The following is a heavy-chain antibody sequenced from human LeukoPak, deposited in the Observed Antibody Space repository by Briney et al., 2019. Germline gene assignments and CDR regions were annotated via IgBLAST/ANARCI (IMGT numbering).Heavy chain of an antibody. CDR2: ISYDGSNK. V-gene: IGHV3-30*04. Sequence: GGSLRLSCAASGFTFSSYAMHWVRQAPGKGLEWVAVISYDGSNKYYADSVKGRFTISRDNSKNTLYLQMNSLRAEDTAVYYCAKDPYVWGSYPEHWGQGTLVTVSS. CDR1: GFTFSSYA. J-gene: IGHJ4*02. CDR3: AKDPYVWGSYPEH. D-gene: IGHD3-16*02.